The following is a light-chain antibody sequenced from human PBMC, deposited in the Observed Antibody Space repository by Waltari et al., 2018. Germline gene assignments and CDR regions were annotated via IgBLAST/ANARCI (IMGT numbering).Light chain of an antibody. Sequence: DIQLTQSASVLSVSVGDRVTITCRASQGISSYLVWYQQKPGKAPKVLISAASTLQTGVPSRFSGSGSGTAFTLSISSLQPEASATYHCQHVHGYPLTFGGGTKVEI. CDR2: AAS. J-gene: IGKJ4*01. V-gene: IGKV1-9*01. CDR1: QGISSY. CDR3: QHVHGYPLT.